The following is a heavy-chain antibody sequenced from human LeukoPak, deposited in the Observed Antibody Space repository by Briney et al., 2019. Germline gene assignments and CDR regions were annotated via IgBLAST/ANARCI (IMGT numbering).Heavy chain of an antibody. V-gene: IGHV4-39*07. CDR2: IYYSGST. D-gene: IGHD3-22*01. J-gene: IGHJ3*02. Sequence: PSETLSLTCTVSGGSISSSSYYWVWIRQPPGKWLEWIGSIYYSGSTYYNPSLNSRVTVSVDTSKNQFSLKLSSVTAADTAVYYCATGMIVVTDDAFDIWGQGTMVTVSS. CDR1: GGSISSSSYY. CDR3: ATGMIVVTDDAFDI.